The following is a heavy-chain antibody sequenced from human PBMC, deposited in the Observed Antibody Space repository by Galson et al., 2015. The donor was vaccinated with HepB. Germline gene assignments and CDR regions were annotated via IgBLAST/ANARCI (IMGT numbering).Heavy chain of an antibody. CDR3: TRGQTTSEY. D-gene: IGHD4-11*01. CDR1: GFTFRSYW. J-gene: IGHJ4*02. V-gene: IGHV3-7*02. Sequence: SLRLSCAASGFTFRSYWMSRVRQAPGKGLEWVANIHQDGNEKYYVDSVKGRFTISRDNARNSLYLQINSLRAEDTATYYCTRGQTTSEYWGQGTLVTVSS. CDR2: IHQDGNEK.